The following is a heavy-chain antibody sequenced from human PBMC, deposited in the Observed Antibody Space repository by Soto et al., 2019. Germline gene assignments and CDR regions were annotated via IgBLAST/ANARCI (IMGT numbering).Heavy chain of an antibody. D-gene: IGHD2-15*01. J-gene: IGHJ4*02. CDR3: AKDRSHFDY. CDR1: GFTFSSYS. Sequence: GGSLRLSCAASGFTFSSYSMNWVRQAPGKGLEWVSYISSSSSTIYYADSVKGRFTISRDNAKNSLYLQMNSLRAEDTAVYYCAKDRSHFDYRGQGTLVTVSS. CDR2: ISSSSSTI. V-gene: IGHV3-48*01.